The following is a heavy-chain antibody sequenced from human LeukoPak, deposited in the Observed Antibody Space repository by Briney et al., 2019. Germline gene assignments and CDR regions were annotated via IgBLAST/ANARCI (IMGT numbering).Heavy chain of an antibody. D-gene: IGHD3-22*01. CDR3: ARETYYYDSSAPY. CDR2: ISSSGSTI. V-gene: IGHV3-48*03. Sequence: GGSLRLSCAASGLTFSSYEMNWVRQAPGKGLEWVSYISSSGSTIYYADSVKGRFTISRDNAKNSLYLQMNSLRAEDTAVYYCARETYYYDSSAPYWGQGTLVTVSS. J-gene: IGHJ4*02. CDR1: GLTFSSYE.